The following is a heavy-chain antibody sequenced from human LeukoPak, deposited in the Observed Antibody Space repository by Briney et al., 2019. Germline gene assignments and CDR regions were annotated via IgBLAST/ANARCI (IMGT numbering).Heavy chain of an antibody. Sequence: ASVKVSCKASGYTFTSYDINWVRQATGQGLEWMGWMNPKSGNTGPAQKFQGRVTMTRDTAIRTAYMELSSLTSEDTAVYYCARRAGAYSHPYDYWGQGTLVTVSS. CDR1: GYTFTSYD. V-gene: IGHV1-8*01. D-gene: IGHD4/OR15-4a*01. J-gene: IGHJ4*02. CDR3: ARRAGAYSHPYDY. CDR2: MNPKSGNT.